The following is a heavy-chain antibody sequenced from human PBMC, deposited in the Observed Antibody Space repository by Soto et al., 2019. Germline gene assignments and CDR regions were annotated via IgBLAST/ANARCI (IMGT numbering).Heavy chain of an antibody. CDR1: GGSISSSSYF. V-gene: IGHV4-61*05. CDR2: IYYSGST. D-gene: IGHD2-2*02. Sequence: PSETLSLTCTVSGGSISSSSYFWSWIRQPPGKGLEWIGYIYYSGSTNYNPSLKSRVTISVDTSKNSLYLQMNSLRAEDTAVYYCLRGGRGYTRDDVLDVWGQGTMVTVSS. CDR3: LRGGRGYTRDDVLDV. J-gene: IGHJ3*01.